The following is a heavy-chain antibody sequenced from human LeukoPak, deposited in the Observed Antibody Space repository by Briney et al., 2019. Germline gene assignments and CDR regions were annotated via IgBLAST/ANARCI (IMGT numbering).Heavy chain of an antibody. CDR3: ARGDSSGWSRVRYFDY. CDR1: GFIFHDAW. V-gene: IGHV3-15*01. J-gene: IGHJ4*02. D-gene: IGHD6-19*01. CDR2: LKSKISGGTT. Sequence: PGGSLRLSCAASGFIFHDAWMSWVRQAPGKGLEWVGRLKSKISGGTTDYATPVEGRFTISRDDSKNTLYLQMNSLKAEDTAAYYCARGDSSGWSRVRYFDYWGQGTLVTVSS.